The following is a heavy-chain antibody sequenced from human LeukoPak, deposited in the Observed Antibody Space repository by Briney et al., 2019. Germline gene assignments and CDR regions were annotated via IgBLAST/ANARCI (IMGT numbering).Heavy chain of an antibody. D-gene: IGHD1-26*01. CDR1: GYTFTSYY. CDR3: ARGMGIVGAIVAFDI. CDR2: INPSGGST. J-gene: IGHJ3*02. V-gene: IGHV1-46*01. Sequence: ASVKVSCKASGYTFTSYYMHWVRQAPGQGLEWMGIINPSGGSTSYAQKFQGRVTMTRDMSTSTVYMELSSLRSEDTAVYYCARGMGIVGAIVAFDIWGQGTMVTVSS.